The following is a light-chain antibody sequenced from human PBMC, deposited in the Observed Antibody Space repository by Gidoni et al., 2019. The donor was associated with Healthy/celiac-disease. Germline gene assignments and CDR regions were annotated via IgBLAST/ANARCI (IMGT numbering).Light chain of an antibody. CDR1: QSMSSY. J-gene: IGKJ1*01. V-gene: IGKV1-39*01. Sequence: DIQMTQSPSSLSASVGDRVTITFRASQSMSSYLNWYQQKPGKAPKLLIYSASSLQSEVPSRFSGSGSGTDFTLTISSLQPEDFATYYCQQSYSTPPSTFGQGTKVEIK. CDR3: QQSYSTPPST. CDR2: SAS.